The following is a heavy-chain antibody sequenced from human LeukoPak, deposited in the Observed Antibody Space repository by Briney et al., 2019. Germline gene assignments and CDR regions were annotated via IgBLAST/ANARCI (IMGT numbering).Heavy chain of an antibody. CDR3: AKDGCSSTSCYTGDY. CDR2: ISGSGGST. CDR1: GFTFSNYA. J-gene: IGHJ4*02. D-gene: IGHD2-2*02. Sequence: GGSLRLSCAASGFTFSNYAMSWVRQAPGKGLEWVSAISGSGGSTYYADSVKGRFTISRDNSKNTLYLQMNSLRAEDTAVYYRAKDGCSSTSCYTGDYWGQGTLVTVSS. V-gene: IGHV3-23*01.